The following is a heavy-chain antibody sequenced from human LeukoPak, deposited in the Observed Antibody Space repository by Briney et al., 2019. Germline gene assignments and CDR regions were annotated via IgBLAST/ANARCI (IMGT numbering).Heavy chain of an antibody. V-gene: IGHV4-59*01. D-gene: IGHD3-9*01. Sequence: PSETLSLTCTVSGGSISSYYWSWIRQPPGKGLEWIGYIYYSGSTNYNPSLKSRVTISVDTSKNQFSLKLSSVTAADTAVYYCARSENVLRYFDPKFDCWGQGTLVTVSS. CDR2: IYYSGST. J-gene: IGHJ4*02. CDR3: ARSENVLRYFDPKFDC. CDR1: GGSISSYY.